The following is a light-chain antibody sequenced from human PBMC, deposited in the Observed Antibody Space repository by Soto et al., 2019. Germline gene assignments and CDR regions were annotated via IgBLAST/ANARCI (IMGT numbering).Light chain of an antibody. J-gene: IGKJ1*01. V-gene: IGKV3-20*01. CDR3: QQYGSSPSWT. CDR2: GAS. Sequence: EIVLTQSPGTLSLSPGERATLSCRASQSVSSSYLAWYQQKPGQAPRFLIYGASSRATGIPDRFSGSGSGTDFTLTISRLEPEDFAVYYCQQYGSSPSWTFDQGTKVEIK. CDR1: QSVSSSY.